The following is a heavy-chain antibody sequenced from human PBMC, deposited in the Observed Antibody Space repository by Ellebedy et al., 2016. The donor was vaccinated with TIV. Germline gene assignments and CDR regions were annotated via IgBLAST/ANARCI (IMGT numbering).Heavy chain of an antibody. CDR1: GHSFTNYW. V-gene: IGHV5-10-1*01. Sequence: PGGSLRLSCKASGHSFTNYWINWVRQMPGKGLEWMGRIDPRDSYTNYSPSFQGHVTISVDKSISTAYLQWSSLKASDTAMYYCARHPGVAAVGFSAMMDYYGMDVWGQGTTVTVSS. J-gene: IGHJ6*02. D-gene: IGHD6-13*01. CDR3: ARHPGVAAVGFSAMMDYYGMDV. CDR2: IDPRDSYT.